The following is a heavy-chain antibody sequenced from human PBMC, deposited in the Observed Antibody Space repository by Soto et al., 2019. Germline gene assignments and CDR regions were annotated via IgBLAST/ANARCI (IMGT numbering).Heavy chain of an antibody. D-gene: IGHD6-13*01. CDR1: GFTFSDYY. CDR2: ISSSGNSI. J-gene: IGHJ4*02. V-gene: IGHV3-11*01. CDR3: ARRAAAGRSFDY. Sequence: GGSLRLSCAASGFTFSDYYMTWIRQAPGKGLEWVSYISSSGNSIYYADSVRGRFTVSRDNAKNSLFLQMNSLRAEDTAVYYCARRAAAGRSFDYWGLGTLVTVS.